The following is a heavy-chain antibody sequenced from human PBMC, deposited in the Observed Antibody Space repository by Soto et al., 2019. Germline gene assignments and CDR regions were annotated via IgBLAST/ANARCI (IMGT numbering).Heavy chain of an antibody. Sequence: QVTLKESGPVLVKPTETLTLTCTVSGFSLSNARMGVSWIRQPPGKALEWLAHIFSNDEKSYSTSLKSRLTISQDTSKSQVVLTMTNMDPVDTATYYCARTHDFWSGYFDYYYGMDVWGQGTTVTVSS. CDR1: GFSLSNARMG. D-gene: IGHD3-3*01. J-gene: IGHJ6*02. CDR2: IFSNDEK. CDR3: ARTHDFWSGYFDYYYGMDV. V-gene: IGHV2-26*01.